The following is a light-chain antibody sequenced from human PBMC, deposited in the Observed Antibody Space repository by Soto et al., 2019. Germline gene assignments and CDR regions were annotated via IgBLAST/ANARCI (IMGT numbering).Light chain of an antibody. CDR3: QQYGSSPGT. Sequence: EIVLTQSPGTLSLSPGERATLSCRASQSVSRSYLAWYQQRPGQAPRLLIYGASSRPTGIPDRFSGSGSGTDLTLPISRLEPEDFAVYFCQQYGSSPGTFGQGTKVEVK. J-gene: IGKJ1*01. CDR1: QSVSRSY. CDR2: GAS. V-gene: IGKV3-20*01.